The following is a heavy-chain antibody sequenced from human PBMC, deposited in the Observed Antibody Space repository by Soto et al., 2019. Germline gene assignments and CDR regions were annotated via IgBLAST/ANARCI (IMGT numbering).Heavy chain of an antibody. V-gene: IGHV5-10-1*01. CDR2: IDPSDSYT. Sequence: RGESLKISCKGSGYSFTSYWISWVRQMPGKGLEWMGRIDPSDSYTNYSPSFQGHVTISADKSISTAYLQWSSLKASDTAMYYCARVRGYSGYDGYYYGMDVWGQGTTVTVSS. CDR1: GYSFTSYW. J-gene: IGHJ6*02. D-gene: IGHD5-12*01. CDR3: ARVRGYSGYDGYYYGMDV.